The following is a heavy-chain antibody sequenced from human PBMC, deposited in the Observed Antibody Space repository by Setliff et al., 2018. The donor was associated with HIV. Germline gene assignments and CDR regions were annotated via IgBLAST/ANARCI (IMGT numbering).Heavy chain of an antibody. CDR1: VGSVSSGNHY. Sequence: PSETLSLTCTVSVGSVSSGNHYWSWIRQPAGKGLEWIGHIHTSGSTKYNPSLKSRVTLSLDTSKNQFSLKLSSVTAADTAVYYCARRAGSDYFTRFDYWGQGTLVTVSS. CDR3: ARRAGSDYFTRFDY. CDR2: IHTSGST. V-gene: IGHV4-61*09. J-gene: IGHJ4*02. D-gene: IGHD3-10*01.